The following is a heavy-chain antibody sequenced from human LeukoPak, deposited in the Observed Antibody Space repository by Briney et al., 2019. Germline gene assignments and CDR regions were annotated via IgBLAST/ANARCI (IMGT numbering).Heavy chain of an antibody. CDR2: INHSGGT. D-gene: IGHD3-22*01. V-gene: IGHV4-34*01. J-gene: IGHJ4*02. Sequence: PSETLSLTCAVYGGSFSGYYWSWIRQPPGKGLEWIGEINHSGGTNYNPSLKSRVTISVDTSKNQFSLKLSSVTAADTAVYYCATPPPYDSSGYYYYWGQGTLVTVSS. CDR1: GGSFSGYY. CDR3: ATPPPYDSSGYYYY.